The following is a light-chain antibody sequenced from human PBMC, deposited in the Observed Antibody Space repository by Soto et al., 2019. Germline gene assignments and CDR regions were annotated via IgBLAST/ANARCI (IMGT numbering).Light chain of an antibody. V-gene: IGLV2-14*01. J-gene: IGLJ2*01. CDR2: EVT. CDR3: SSYTSTNNLV. CDR1: SSDVGTYNY. Sequence: QSSLTQPTSVSGSPGHSITISCTGTSSDVGTYNYVSWYQQHPGKSPKLMIYEVTNRPSGVSNRSSGSKSGNTASLTISGLQTEEEAHYYCSSYTSTNNLVFGGGTKVTVL.